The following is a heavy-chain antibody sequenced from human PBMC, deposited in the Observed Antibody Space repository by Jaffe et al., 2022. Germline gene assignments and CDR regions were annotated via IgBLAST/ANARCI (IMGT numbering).Heavy chain of an antibody. CDR2: IYHSGST. V-gene: IGHV4-38-2*01. CDR3: ARISSGSSHFDY. J-gene: IGHJ4*02. Sequence: QVQLQESGPGLVKPSETLSLTCAVSGYSISSGYYWGWIRQPPGKGLEWIGSIYHSGSTYYNPSLKSRVTISVDTSKNQFSLKLSSVTAADTAVYYCARISSGSSHFDYWGQGTLVTVSS. D-gene: IGHD3-10*01. CDR1: GYSISSGYY.